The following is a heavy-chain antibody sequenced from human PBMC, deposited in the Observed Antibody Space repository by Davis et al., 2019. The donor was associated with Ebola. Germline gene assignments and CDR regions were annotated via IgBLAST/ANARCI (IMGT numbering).Heavy chain of an antibody. D-gene: IGHD3-22*01. CDR3: ARDEDYYDSSGYSPFDY. CDR1: GFTLSSFE. V-gene: IGHV3-48*03. Sequence: GESLKISRAASGFTLSSFEMNWVRQAPGKGLEWLSYISSSGSTIYYADSVKGRFTISRDNAKNSLYLQMNSLRAEDTAVYYCARDEDYYDSSGYSPFDYWGQGTLVTVSS. J-gene: IGHJ4*02. CDR2: ISSSGSTI.